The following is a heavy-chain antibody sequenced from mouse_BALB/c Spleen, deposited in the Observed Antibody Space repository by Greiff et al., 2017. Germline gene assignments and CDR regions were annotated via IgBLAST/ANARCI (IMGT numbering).Heavy chain of an antibody. Sequence: EVKLMESGPGLVKPSQSLSLTCTVTGYSITSDYAWNWIRQFPGNKLEWMGYISYSGSTSYNPSLKSRISITRDTSKNQFFLQLNSVTTEDTATYYCARGDYYGSSYGAMDYWGQGTSVTVSS. CDR2: ISYSGST. CDR3: ARGDYYGSSYGAMDY. J-gene: IGHJ4*01. D-gene: IGHD1-1*01. V-gene: IGHV3-2*02. CDR1: GYSITSDYA.